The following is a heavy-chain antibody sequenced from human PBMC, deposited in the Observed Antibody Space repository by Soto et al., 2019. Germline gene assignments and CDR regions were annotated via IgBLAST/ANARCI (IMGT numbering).Heavy chain of an antibody. J-gene: IGHJ4*02. Sequence: EVQLEESGGGPVEPGGSLRLSCAASGFTLSNAWMNWVRHTPGRGLEWVGRIKSRTDGGTPDYVAPVKGRFTISRDDSLATVYLQMNSLTAEDTGVYYCTTDTRRISVFGVPWDSWGQGTLVTVSS. CDR2: IKSRTDGGTP. D-gene: IGHD3-3*01. CDR1: GFTLSNAW. V-gene: IGHV3-15*01. CDR3: TTDTRRISVFGVPWDS.